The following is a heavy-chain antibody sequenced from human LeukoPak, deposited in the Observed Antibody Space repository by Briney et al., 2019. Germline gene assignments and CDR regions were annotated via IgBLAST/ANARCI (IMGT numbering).Heavy chain of an antibody. CDR3: ARLEYSSSSGLGYYYYGMDV. CDR2: IYPGDSDT. J-gene: IGHJ6*02. Sequence: GESLKISCKGSGYSFTSYWIGWVRQMPGKGLEWMGIIYPGDSDTRYSPSFQGQVTISADKSISTAYLQWSSLKASDTAMYYCARLEYSSSSGLGYYYYGMDVWGQGTMVTVSS. CDR1: GYSFTSYW. V-gene: IGHV5-51*01. D-gene: IGHD6-6*01.